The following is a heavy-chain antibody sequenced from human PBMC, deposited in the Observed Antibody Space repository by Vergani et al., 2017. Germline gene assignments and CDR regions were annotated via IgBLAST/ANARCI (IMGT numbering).Heavy chain of an antibody. CDR3: ARDLGTRRNRYYFDY. CDR1: GFSFSDYY. D-gene: IGHD1-14*01. J-gene: IGHJ4*02. V-gene: IGHV3-11*04. Sequence: QVQLVESGGVLVKPGGSLRLSCAASGFSFSDYYMSWIRQAPGKGLEWVSYISSSGSTIYYADSLKGRFTISRDNAKNSLYLQMNSLRDEDTAVYYCARDLGTRRNRYYFDYWGQGTLVTVSS. CDR2: ISSSGSTI.